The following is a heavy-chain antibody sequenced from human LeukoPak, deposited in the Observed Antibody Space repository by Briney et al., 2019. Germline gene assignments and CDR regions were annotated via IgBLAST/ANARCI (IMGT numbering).Heavy chain of an antibody. CDR1: GFTFSSYS. Sequence: GGSLGLSCAASGFTFSSYSMNWVRQAPGKGLEWVSSISSSSSYIYYADSVKGRFTISRDNAKNSLYLQMNSLRAEDTAVYYCARVVPAAEGLSWGQGTLVTVSS. V-gene: IGHV3-21*01. CDR3: ARVVPAAEGLS. CDR2: ISSSSSYI. D-gene: IGHD2-2*01. J-gene: IGHJ4*02.